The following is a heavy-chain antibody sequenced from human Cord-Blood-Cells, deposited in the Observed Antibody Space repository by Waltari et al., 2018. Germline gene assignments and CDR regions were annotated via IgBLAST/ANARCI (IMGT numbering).Heavy chain of an antibody. CDR1: GGSISSGGSY. Sequence: QVQLQESGPGLVKPSQTLSLTCTVSGGSISSGGSYWSWIRQHPGKGLEWIGYIYYSGSTYYNPSLKSRVTISVDTSKNQFSLKLSSVTAADTAVYYCAREEGYSGYDRVPNWGQGTLVTVSS. CDR3: AREEGYSGYDRVPN. CDR2: IYYSGST. D-gene: IGHD5-12*01. V-gene: IGHV4-31*03. J-gene: IGHJ4*02.